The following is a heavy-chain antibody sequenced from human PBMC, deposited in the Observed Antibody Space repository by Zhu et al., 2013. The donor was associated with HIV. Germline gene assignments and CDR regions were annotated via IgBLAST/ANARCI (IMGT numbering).Heavy chain of an antibody. CDR2: IIPVFGTV. Sequence: QVRLVQSGAEVKKPGSSVKVSCKASGSSFRTYGLNWVRQAPGQGLQWMGGIIPVFGTVNYAQTFQDRVTITADELRNTAYMELTSLRSDDTAVYYCARFPFGLFYSEHQAFDSWGQGTLITVSS. V-gene: IGHV1-69*01. D-gene: IGHD2-15*01. CDR1: GSSFRTYG. J-gene: IGHJ4*02. CDR3: ARFPFGLFYSEHQAFDS.